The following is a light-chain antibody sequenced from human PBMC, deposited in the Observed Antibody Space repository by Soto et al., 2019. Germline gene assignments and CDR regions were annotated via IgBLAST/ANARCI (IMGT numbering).Light chain of an antibody. J-gene: IGLJ1*01. CDR1: YSDIGAYNY. CDR2: EVS. Sequence: QSALTQPPSASGSPGQLVTIPCTGTYSDIGAYNYVSWYQQRPGEAPKLIIYEVSKRPSGVPDRTFASKSGNTASLTVSGLQADDEANYYCSSFKGTNSFVFGTGTKLTVL. V-gene: IGLV2-8*01. CDR3: SSFKGTNSFV.